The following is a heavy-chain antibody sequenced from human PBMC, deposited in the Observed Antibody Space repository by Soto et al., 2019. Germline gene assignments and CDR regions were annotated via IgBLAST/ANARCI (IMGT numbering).Heavy chain of an antibody. CDR2: IYYSGST. V-gene: IGHV4-30-4*01. J-gene: IGHJ5*02. CDR3: ARGSMIVENWFDP. D-gene: IGHD3-22*01. Sequence: QVQLQESGPGLVKPSQTLSLTCTVSGGSISSGDYYWSWIRQPPGKGLEWIGYIYYSGSTYYNPSLNSRVTISVDTSKNQFSLKLSSVTAADTAVYYCARGSMIVENWFDPWGQGTLVTVSS. CDR1: GGSISSGDYY.